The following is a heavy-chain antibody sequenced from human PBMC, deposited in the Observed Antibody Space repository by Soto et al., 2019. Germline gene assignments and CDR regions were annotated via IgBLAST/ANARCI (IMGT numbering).Heavy chain of an antibody. CDR2: TRYGGNAN. V-gene: IGHV3-33*01. Sequence: PGGSLRLSCEASGFTLSSYGMHWFRQALGKGLEWVAVTRYGGNANHYADSVKGRFTISRDSSKNTLYLQMDSLRAEDTAVYYCARGAGAYYYYMDVWGKGTTVTVSS. J-gene: IGHJ6*03. D-gene: IGHD3-10*01. CDR3: ARGAGAYYYYMDV. CDR1: GFTLSSYG.